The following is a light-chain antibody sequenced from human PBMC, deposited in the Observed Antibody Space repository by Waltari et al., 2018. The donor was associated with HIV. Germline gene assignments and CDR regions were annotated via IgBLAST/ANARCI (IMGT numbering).Light chain of an antibody. V-gene: IGLV1-44*01. CDR2: GKN. CDR3: ASWDDSLNGPV. Sequence: QSVLTQPPSTSGTPGQRVTISCSGSSSTIGSNTVSWFQQLPGKAPKVLCYGKNQRPSGVPDRFSGSKSGTSASLAIGGLQSEDEADYYCASWDDSLNGPVFGGGTTLTVL. CDR1: SSTIGSNT. J-gene: IGLJ2*01.